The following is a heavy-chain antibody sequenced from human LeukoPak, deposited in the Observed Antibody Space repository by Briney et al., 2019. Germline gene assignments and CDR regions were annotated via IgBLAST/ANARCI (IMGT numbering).Heavy chain of an antibody. J-gene: IGHJ4*02. Sequence: ASVKVSCKASGGTFSSYAISWVRQAPGQGLEWMGRIIPILGIANYAQKFQGRVTITADKPTSTAYMELSSLRSEDTAVYYCARDLEGAIHPFDYWGQGTLVTVSS. D-gene: IGHD1-26*01. CDR3: ARDLEGAIHPFDY. V-gene: IGHV1-69*04. CDR1: GGTFSSYA. CDR2: IIPILGIA.